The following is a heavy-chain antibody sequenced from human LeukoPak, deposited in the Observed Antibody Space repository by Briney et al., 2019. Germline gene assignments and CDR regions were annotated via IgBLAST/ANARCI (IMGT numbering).Heavy chain of an antibody. CDR2: IWSDGSNT. CDR3: ARETGGSYYRYNWFDP. Sequence: GRSLRLSCAASGFTFSSSGMHWVRQAPGKGLEWVAVIWSDGSNTYYADSVKGRFTISRDNSKNTLYLQMNSLRAEDAAVYYCARETGGSYYRYNWFDPWGQGTLVTVSS. J-gene: IGHJ5*02. D-gene: IGHD1-14*01. CDR1: GFTFSSSG. V-gene: IGHV3-33*01.